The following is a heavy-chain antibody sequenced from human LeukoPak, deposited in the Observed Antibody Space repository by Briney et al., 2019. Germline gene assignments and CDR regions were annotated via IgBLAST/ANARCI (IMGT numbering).Heavy chain of an antibody. J-gene: IGHJ1*01. D-gene: IGHD3-22*01. CDR2: IYSDGST. CDR1: GFTISSNQ. Sequence: PGGSLRLSCAASGFTISSNQMSWVRQAPGKGLEWVSAIYSDGSTYYADSVKGRFIISRDNSKNTLYLQMNSLRVEDTAVYFCSFSSVWTGFFQYWGQGTLVTVSS. V-gene: IGHV3-53*01. CDR3: SFSSVWTGFFQY.